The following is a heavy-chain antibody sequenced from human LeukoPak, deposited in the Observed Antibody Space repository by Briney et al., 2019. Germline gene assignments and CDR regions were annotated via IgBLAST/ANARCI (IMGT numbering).Heavy chain of an antibody. CDR1: GGTFSSYA. J-gene: IGHJ4*02. Sequence: VASVKVSCKASGGTFSSYAISWVRQAPGQGLEWMGGIIPIFGTANYAQKFQGRVPITTDESTSTAYMELSSLRSEDTAVYYCARDLCSSTSCYPYFDYWGQGTLVTVSS. CDR2: IIPIFGTA. D-gene: IGHD2-2*01. V-gene: IGHV1-69*05. CDR3: ARDLCSSTSCYPYFDY.